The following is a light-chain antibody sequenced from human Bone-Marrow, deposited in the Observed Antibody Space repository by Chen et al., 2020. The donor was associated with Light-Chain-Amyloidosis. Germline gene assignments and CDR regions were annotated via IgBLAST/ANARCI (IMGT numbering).Light chain of an antibody. Sequence: SSALTQPPSVSVSPGQPASITCSGDDLPTKYAYWYQQKPGQAPVLVIQRDTERPSGISERFSGSSSGTTATLTISGVQAEDEADYHCQSADSSGTYEVIFGGGTKLTVL. V-gene: IGLV3-25*03. CDR2: RDT. CDR3: QSADSSGTYEVI. J-gene: IGLJ2*01. CDR1: DLPTKY.